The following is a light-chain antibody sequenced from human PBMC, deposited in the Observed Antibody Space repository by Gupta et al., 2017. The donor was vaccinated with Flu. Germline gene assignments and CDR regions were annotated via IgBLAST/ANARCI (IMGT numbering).Light chain of an antibody. CDR1: SSNIGNNP. Sequence: QSVVTQPPSVSEAPRQRVTISCSGSSSNIGNNPVSWYQQLPGKSPKLLIYYDHKLPAGVSDRFSGSKSGTSASLVISDLQSEDEADYYCAAWDDNLIGWVFGGRTKLTVL. CDR2: YDH. CDR3: AAWDDNLIGWV. V-gene: IGLV1-36*01. J-gene: IGLJ3*02.